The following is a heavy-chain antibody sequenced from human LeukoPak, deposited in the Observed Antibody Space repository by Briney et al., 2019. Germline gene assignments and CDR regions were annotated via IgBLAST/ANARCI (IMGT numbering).Heavy chain of an antibody. CDR3: ARGGYYDSSGYSRYWYFDL. J-gene: IGHJ2*01. V-gene: IGHV4-34*01. Sequence: SETLSLTCAVYGGSFSGYYWSWIRQPPGKGLEWIGEINQSGSTNYNPSLKSRVTISVDTSKNQFSLKLSSVTAADTAVYYCARGGYYDSSGYSRYWYFDLWGRGTLVTVSS. CDR2: INQSGST. D-gene: IGHD3-22*01. CDR1: GGSFSGYY.